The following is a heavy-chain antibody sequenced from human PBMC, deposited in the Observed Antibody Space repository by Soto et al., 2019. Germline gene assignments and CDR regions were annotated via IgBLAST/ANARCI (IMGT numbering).Heavy chain of an antibody. Sequence: EVQLLESGGGLVQPGGSLRLSCAASGFTFSSYAMSWVRQAPGKGLEWVSAISGSGGSTYYADSVKGRFTISRDNSKNTLELQMNSRGADDAAVYYCAKDGVRGLAGRITIFGVVTGIDYWGQGTLVTVSS. CDR3: AKDGVRGLAGRITIFGVVTGIDY. J-gene: IGHJ4*02. V-gene: IGHV3-23*01. CDR2: ISGSGGST. CDR1: GFTFSSYA. D-gene: IGHD3-3*01.